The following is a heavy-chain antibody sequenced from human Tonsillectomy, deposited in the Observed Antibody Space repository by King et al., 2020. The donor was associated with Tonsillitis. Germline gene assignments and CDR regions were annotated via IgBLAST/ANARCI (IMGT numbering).Heavy chain of an antibody. CDR1: GFTFSNYG. CDR3: GKDPAGDTTMVILDH. D-gene: IGHD5-18*01. J-gene: IGHJ4*02. Sequence: VQLVESGGGVVQPGRSLRLSCVASGFTFSNYGMHWVRQAPGKGLEWVAVISSNGRKEFYADSVKGRFTISRDNPKTTVFLEMHSLGVEDTAVYYCGKDPAGDTTMVILDHWGQGTLVTVSS. V-gene: IGHV3-30*18. CDR2: ISSNGRKE.